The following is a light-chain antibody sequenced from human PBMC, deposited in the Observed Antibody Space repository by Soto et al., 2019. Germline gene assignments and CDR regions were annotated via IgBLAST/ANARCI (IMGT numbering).Light chain of an antibody. Sequence: EIVLTQSPATLSSFPGDRVTLSCRASQAVNTRLAWYQHRRGQAPRLLIFGASIRVKGIPDRFIGSGSGTDFTLTISRLEPEDFAVYYCQHYVTSLTTFGQGTKVDIK. V-gene: IGKV3-20*01. CDR3: QHYVTSLTT. CDR2: GAS. CDR1: QAVNTR. J-gene: IGKJ1*01.